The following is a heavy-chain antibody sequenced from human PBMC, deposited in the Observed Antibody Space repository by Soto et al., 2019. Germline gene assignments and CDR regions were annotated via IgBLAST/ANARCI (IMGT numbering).Heavy chain of an antibody. Sequence: PGGSPRLSCAASGFTFSDYYMSWFRQAPGKGLEWVSYISGSGSITHDADSVKGRFTISRDNAKNSLYLQMNSLRAEDTAIYYCARVGSTLAAGTPDYWGQGTLVTVSS. CDR1: GFTFSDYY. D-gene: IGHD6-13*01. J-gene: IGHJ4*02. V-gene: IGHV3-11*01. CDR2: ISGSGSIT. CDR3: ARVGSTLAAGTPDY.